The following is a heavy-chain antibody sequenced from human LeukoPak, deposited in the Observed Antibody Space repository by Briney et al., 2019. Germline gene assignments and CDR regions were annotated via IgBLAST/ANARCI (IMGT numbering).Heavy chain of an antibody. Sequence: GGSLRLSCAASGFTFSSYAMHWVRQAPGKGLEWVAVISYDGSNKYYADSVKDRFTISRDNSKNTLYLQMNSLRAEDTAVYYCAREGAKYYDFWSGYYASDYWGQGTLVTVSS. CDR3: AREGAKYYDFWSGYYASDY. CDR2: ISYDGSNK. J-gene: IGHJ4*02. CDR1: GFTFSSYA. D-gene: IGHD3-3*01. V-gene: IGHV3-30-3*01.